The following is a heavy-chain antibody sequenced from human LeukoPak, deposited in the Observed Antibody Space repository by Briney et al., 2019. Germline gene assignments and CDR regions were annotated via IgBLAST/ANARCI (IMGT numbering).Heavy chain of an antibody. D-gene: IGHD2-21*01. CDR3: VRDDWGPGDN. CDR2: IKEDGSVK. J-gene: IGHJ4*02. V-gene: IGHV3-7*01. CDR1: GFTFSRHW. Sequence: GGSLRLSCAASGFTFSRHWMSWVRQAAGKGLEWVANIKEDGSVKYYVDSVKGRFTISRDNANNLLYLQMNSLRGEDTAVYYCVRDDWGPGDNWGQGALVTVSS.